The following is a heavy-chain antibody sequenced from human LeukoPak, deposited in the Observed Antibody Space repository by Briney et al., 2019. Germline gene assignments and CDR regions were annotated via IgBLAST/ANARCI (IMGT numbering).Heavy chain of an antibody. J-gene: IGHJ4*02. V-gene: IGHV3-74*01. CDR3: ARSQGPYDY. CDR1: GFTFSSYW. CDR2: INGDGSST. Sequence: GGSLRLSCAAPGFTFSSYWMNWVRHAPGKGLVWVSRINGDGSSTNYADSVKGRFTISRDNAKNTLYLQLNSLRAEDTAIYYCARSQGPYDYWGQGTLVTVSS.